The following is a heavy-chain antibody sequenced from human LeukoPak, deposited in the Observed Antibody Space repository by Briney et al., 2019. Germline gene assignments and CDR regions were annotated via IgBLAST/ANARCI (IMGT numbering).Heavy chain of an antibody. J-gene: IGHJ6*02. Sequence: SCKASGGTFSSYAMHWVRQAPGKGLEWVAVISYDGSNKYYADSVKGRFTISRDNSKNTLYLQMNSLRAEDTAVYYCARESLEWLVVGYYYYGMDVWGQGTTVTVSS. CDR2: ISYDGSNK. V-gene: IGHV3-30*04. CDR3: ARESLEWLVVGYYYYGMDV. D-gene: IGHD3-3*01. CDR1: GGTFSSYA.